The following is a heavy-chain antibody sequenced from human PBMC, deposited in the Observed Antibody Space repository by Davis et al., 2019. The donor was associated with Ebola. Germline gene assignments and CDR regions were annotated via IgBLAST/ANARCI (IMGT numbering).Heavy chain of an antibody. CDR2: IYPGDSDT. J-gene: IGHJ4*02. CDR3: AGSGPGGSLEF. CDR1: GYTFTRYW. D-gene: IGHD1-26*01. Sequence: GGSLRLSCTGSGYTFTRYWVAWVRQQPGTGLEWMGIIYPGDSDTRYSPSFQGQVTMSDDKSITTAYLQWGSLTASDTAMYYCAGSGPGGSLEFWGQGTLVTVSS. V-gene: IGHV5-51*01.